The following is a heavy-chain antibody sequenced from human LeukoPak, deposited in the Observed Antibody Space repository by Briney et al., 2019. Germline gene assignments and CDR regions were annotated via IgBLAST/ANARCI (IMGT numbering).Heavy chain of an antibody. CDR3: AIDPNWGTHS. D-gene: IGHD7-27*01. CDR2: ISGRGDAT. J-gene: IGHJ4*02. V-gene: IGHV3-23*01. CDR1: GFTFSSYL. Sequence: GGSLRLSCAASGFTFSSYLMSWVRQAPGKGLEWVSGISGRGDATHYADSVKGRFTISRDNSKNALYLQMNSLRVEDTAVYYCAIDPNWGTHSWGQGVLVTVSS.